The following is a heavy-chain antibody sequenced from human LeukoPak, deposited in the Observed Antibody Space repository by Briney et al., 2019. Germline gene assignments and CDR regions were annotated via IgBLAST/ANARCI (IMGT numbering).Heavy chain of an antibody. Sequence: GASLRLSCAASGFTFSSYAMSWVRQAPGKGLEGVSAISGSGGSTYYADSVKGRFTISRDNAKNSLYLQMNSLRAEDTAVYYCARDPPGVPAALYYYYGMDVWGQGTTVTVSS. CDR1: GFTFSSYA. D-gene: IGHD2-2*01. CDR2: ISGSGGST. V-gene: IGHV3-23*01. J-gene: IGHJ6*02. CDR3: ARDPPGVPAALYYYYGMDV.